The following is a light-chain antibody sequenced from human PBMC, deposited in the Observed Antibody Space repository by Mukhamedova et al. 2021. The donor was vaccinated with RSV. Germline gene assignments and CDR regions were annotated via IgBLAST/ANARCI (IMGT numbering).Light chain of an antibody. Sequence: SQSISSYLNWYQQKPGKAPKLLIYTASSLQSGVPSRFSGSGSGTDFTLTISSLQPEDFATYYCQQSYSTPYTFGQGTKLEIK. CDR2: TAS. CDR1: QSISSY. J-gene: IGKJ2*01. CDR3: QQSYSTPYT. V-gene: IGKV1-39*01.